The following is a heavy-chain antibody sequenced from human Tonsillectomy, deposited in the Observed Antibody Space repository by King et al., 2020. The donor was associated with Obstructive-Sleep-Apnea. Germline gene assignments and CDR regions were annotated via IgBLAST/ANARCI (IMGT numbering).Heavy chain of an antibody. CDR2: INPGTGAT. Sequence: VQLVESGAEVKKPGASVKVSCKAIGYTFTDYYLHWVRQAPGEGLEWMGWINPGTGATHYAQTFQDWVTMTRDTSISTAYMELSRLKSDDTAIYYCARKEYSYGMDIWGQGTTVTVSS. J-gene: IGHJ6*02. V-gene: IGHV1-2*04. CDR3: ARKEYSYGMDI. D-gene: IGHD6-6*01. CDR1: GYTFTDYY.